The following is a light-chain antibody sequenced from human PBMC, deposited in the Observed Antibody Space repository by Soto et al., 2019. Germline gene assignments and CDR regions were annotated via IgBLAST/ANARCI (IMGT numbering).Light chain of an antibody. CDR3: QQRSNWPAIT. CDR1: QSVSIL. J-gene: IGKJ5*01. V-gene: IGKV3-11*01. Sequence: EIVLTQSPGTLSLSPGERATVACGASQSVSILLAWYQQKPGQAPRLLIYDASNRATGIPARFSGSGSGTDFTLTISSLEPEDFAVYSCQQRSNWPAITFGQGTQLETK. CDR2: DAS.